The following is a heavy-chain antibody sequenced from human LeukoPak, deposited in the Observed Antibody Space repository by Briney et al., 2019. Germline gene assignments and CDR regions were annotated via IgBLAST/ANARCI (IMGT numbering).Heavy chain of an antibody. V-gene: IGHV3-21*01. CDR2: ISSSSSYI. CDR3: AREYCSGGSCGVLPPDY. D-gene: IGHD2-15*01. Sequence: GGSLRLSCAASGFTFSSYSMNWVRQAPGKGLEWVSSISSSSSYIYYADSVKGRFTISRDNAKNSLYLQMNSLRAEDTAVYYCAREYCSGGSCGVLPPDYWGQGTLVTVSS. J-gene: IGHJ4*02. CDR1: GFTFSSYS.